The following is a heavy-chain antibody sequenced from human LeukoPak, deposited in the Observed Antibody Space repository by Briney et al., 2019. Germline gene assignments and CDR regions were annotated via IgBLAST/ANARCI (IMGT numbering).Heavy chain of an antibody. CDR2: ISSSSNTI. Sequence: GGSLRLSCAASGFTFSSYTMNWVRQAPGKGLERISYISSSSNTISYADSVKGRFTISRDNAKNSLYLQMNSLRAEDTAVFYCARNRWYAFDYWGQGTLATVSS. V-gene: IGHV3-48*01. D-gene: IGHD4-23*01. CDR3: ARNRWYAFDY. J-gene: IGHJ4*02. CDR1: GFTFSSYT.